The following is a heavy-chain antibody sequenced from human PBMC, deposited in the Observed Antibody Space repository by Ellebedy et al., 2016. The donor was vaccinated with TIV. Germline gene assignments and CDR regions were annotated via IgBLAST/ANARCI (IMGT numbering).Heavy chain of an antibody. D-gene: IGHD3-10*01. CDR2: IYYSGST. Sequence: SETLSLTXTVSGGSISSGDYYWSWIRQPPGKGLEWIGYIYYSGSTYYNPSLKSRVTISVDTSKNQFSLKLSSVTAADTAVYYCATYGSGAYYFDYWGQGTLVTVSS. CDR3: ATYGSGAYYFDY. CDR1: GGSISSGDYY. J-gene: IGHJ4*02. V-gene: IGHV4-30-4*01.